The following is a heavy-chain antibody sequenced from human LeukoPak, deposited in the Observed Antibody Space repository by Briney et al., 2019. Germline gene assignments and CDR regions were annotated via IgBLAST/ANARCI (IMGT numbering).Heavy chain of an antibody. V-gene: IGHV1-69*05. Sequence: SSVKVSCKASGGTFSSYAISWVRQAPGQGLEWMGRIIPIFGTANYAQKFQGRVTITTDESTSTAYMELSSLRSDDTAVYYCARDLGGGPTDYWGQGTLVTVSS. CDR1: GGTFSSYA. J-gene: IGHJ4*02. CDR2: IIPIFGTA. D-gene: IGHD2-15*01. CDR3: ARDLGGGPTDY.